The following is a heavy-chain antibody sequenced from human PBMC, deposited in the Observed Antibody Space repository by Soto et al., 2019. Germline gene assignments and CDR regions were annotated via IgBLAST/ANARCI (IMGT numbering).Heavy chain of an antibody. D-gene: IGHD4-17*01. CDR2: IWHDGSNK. CDR3: ARPALLVTTFDS. CDR1: GFTFSDYA. Sequence: GGSLRLSCAASGFTFSDYAMHWVRQAPGKGLEWVAVIWHDGSNKYYADSVKGRFTISRDNSKNTLYLQMNSLRAEDTAVYFCARPALLVTTFDSWGQGTPVTVSS. V-gene: IGHV3-33*01. J-gene: IGHJ4*02.